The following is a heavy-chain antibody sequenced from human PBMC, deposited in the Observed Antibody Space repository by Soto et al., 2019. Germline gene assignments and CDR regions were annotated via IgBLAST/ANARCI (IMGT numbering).Heavy chain of an antibody. J-gene: IGHJ6*02. CDR1: GSTFSGHA. D-gene: IGHD2-21*02. Sequence: EMQVVESGGGLVQPGGSLRLSCAASGSTFSGHAIHWVRQAPGKGLEIASTINAKGDTTYYANSVKGRFSISRDNSKNTLYLQMGSLRGEDTSVYYCARDTADGMDVWGHGTRVIVSS. CDR3: ARDTADGMDV. CDR2: INAKGDTT. V-gene: IGHV3-64*01.